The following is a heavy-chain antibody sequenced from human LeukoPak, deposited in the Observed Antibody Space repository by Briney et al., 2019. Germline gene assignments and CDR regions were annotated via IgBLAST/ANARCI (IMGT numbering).Heavy chain of an antibody. CDR2: ISGSGGTT. V-gene: IGHV3-23*01. CDR3: AKDYTSGWKDFDS. CDR1: GSTFSSYA. D-gene: IGHD6-19*01. Sequence: GGSLRLSCAASGSTFSSYAMGWVRQAPGKGLEWVSAISGSGGTTYYADSVKGRFTISRDNSKNTVYLQMNSLRAEDTVIYYCAKDYTSGWKDFDSWGQGALVTVSS. J-gene: IGHJ4*02.